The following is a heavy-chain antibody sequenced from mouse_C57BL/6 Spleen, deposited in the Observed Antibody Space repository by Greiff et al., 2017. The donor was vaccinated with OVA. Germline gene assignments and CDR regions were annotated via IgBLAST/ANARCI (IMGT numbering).Heavy chain of an antibody. Sequence: EVMLVESGAELVRPGASVKLSCTASGFNIKDDYMHWVKQRPEQGLEWIGWIDPENGDTEYASKFQGKATITADTSSNTAYLQLSSLTSEDTAVYYCTTYYYGSSPSWFAYWGQGTLVTVSA. CDR2: IDPENGDT. CDR1: GFNIKDDY. CDR3: TTYYYGSSPSWFAY. V-gene: IGHV14-4*01. D-gene: IGHD1-1*01. J-gene: IGHJ3*01.